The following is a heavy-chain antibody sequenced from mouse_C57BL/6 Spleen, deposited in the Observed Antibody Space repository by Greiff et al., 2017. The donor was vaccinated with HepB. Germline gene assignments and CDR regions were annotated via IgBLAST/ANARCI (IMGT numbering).Heavy chain of an antibody. Sequence: VTLKESGPELVKPGDSVKISCKASGYSFTGYFMNWVMQSHGKSLEWIGRINPYNGDTFYNQKFKGKATLTVDKSSSTAHMELRSLTSEDSAVYYCARDQSTMVTTTQYYYAMDYWGQGTSVTVSS. CDR2: INPYNGDT. J-gene: IGHJ4*01. D-gene: IGHD2-2*01. CDR1: GYSFTGYF. V-gene: IGHV1-20*01. CDR3: ARDQSTMVTTTQYYYAMDY.